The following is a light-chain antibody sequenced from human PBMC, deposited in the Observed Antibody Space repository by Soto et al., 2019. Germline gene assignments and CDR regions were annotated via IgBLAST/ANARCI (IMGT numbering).Light chain of an antibody. CDR1: QSVSSSY. J-gene: IGKJ5*01. V-gene: IGKV3-20*01. Sequence: EIVLTQSPGTLSLSPGERATLSCRASQSVSSSYLAWYQQKTGQTPRLLIYGASSRATGIPDRFSGRGSGTDFTLTISRLEPEDFAVYYCQQYGSSLLITFGQGTRLEIK. CDR2: GAS. CDR3: QQYGSSLLIT.